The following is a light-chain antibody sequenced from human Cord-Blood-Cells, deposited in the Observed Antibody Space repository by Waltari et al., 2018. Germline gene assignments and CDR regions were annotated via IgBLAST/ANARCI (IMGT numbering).Light chain of an antibody. Sequence: QYALTQPASVSGSPGQSITISSTGTSSDVGGYNYVSCYKQHPGKAPNRMIYEVSNLPSGVSNRFSGSKSGNTASLTISGLQAEDEADYYCSSYTSSSTWVFGGGTKLTVL. CDR1: SSDVGGYNY. V-gene: IGLV2-14*01. CDR3: SSYTSSSTWV. CDR2: EVS. J-gene: IGLJ3*02.